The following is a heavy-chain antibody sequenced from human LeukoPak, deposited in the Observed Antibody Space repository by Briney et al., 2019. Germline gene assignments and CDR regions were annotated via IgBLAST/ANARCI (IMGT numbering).Heavy chain of an antibody. J-gene: IGHJ4*02. CDR1: GFTFSSYS. Sequence: GGSLRLSCAASGFTFSSYSMNWVRQAPGKGLEWVSSISSSSSYIYYADSVKGLFTISRDNSKNTLYLQMNGLRPEDTAVYFCAKDWGNKFASGSSYLDSWGQGTLVTVSS. CDR2: ISSSSSYI. V-gene: IGHV3-21*01. D-gene: IGHD3-10*01. CDR3: AKDWGNKFASGSSYLDS.